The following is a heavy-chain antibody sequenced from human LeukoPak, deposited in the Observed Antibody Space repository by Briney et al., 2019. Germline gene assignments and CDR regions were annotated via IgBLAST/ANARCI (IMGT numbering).Heavy chain of an antibody. V-gene: IGHV5-51*01. J-gene: IGHJ4*02. CDR1: GYSFTSYW. D-gene: IGHD3-22*01. CDR2: IYPGDSDT. CDR3: ARSMYYYDSSGYAGPYYFDY. Sequence: GESLKISCKSSGYSFTSYWIGWVRQMPGKGLEWMGIIYPGDSDTRYSPSFQGQVTISADKSISTAYLQWSSLKASDTAMYYCARSMYYYDSSGYAGPYYFDYWGQGTLVTVSS.